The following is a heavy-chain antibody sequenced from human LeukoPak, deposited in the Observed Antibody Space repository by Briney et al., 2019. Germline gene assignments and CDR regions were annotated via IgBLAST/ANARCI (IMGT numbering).Heavy chain of an antibody. D-gene: IGHD5-12*01. V-gene: IGHV4-30-2*01. Sequence: SETLSLTCGVSGGAISSGTNSWSWIRKPPGKGLEWIGYIYHSGSTHYNPSLKSRLTISVDRSKIQFSLKLRSVTAADTAVYYCARGRGAFIFDFWGQGTLVTVSS. J-gene: IGHJ4*02. CDR3: ARGRGAFIFDF. CDR1: GGAISSGTNS. CDR2: IYHSGST.